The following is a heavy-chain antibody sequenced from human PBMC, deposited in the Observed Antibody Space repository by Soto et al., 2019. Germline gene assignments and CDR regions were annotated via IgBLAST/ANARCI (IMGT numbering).Heavy chain of an antibody. CDR1: GGTFSSYT. J-gene: IGHJ2*01. CDR2: IIPIFGTA. V-gene: IGHV1-69*12. D-gene: IGHD5-12*01. CDR3: ARGNHRWLQLWYFDL. Sequence: QVQLVQSGAEVKKPVSSVTVSCKASGGTFSSYTISWVRQAPGQGLEWMGGIIPIFGTANYAQKFQGRVTIXXDXSXXTAYMELRSLRSEDTAVYYCARGNHRWLQLWYFDLWGRGTLVTVSS.